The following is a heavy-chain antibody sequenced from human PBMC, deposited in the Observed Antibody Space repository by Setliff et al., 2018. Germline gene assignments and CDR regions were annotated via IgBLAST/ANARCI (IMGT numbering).Heavy chain of an antibody. CDR2: IHSGGST. CDR1: GGSVTTSRYY. J-gene: IGHJ5*02. CDR3: AREEPYSSSWSWFDP. V-gene: IGHV4-61*10. D-gene: IGHD6-13*01. Sequence: PSETLSLTCSVSGGSVTTSRYYWSWIRQPAGKGLEWIGRIHSGGSTNYNPSLKSRVTISVDTSKNQFSLKLSSVTAADTAVYYCAREEPYSSSWSWFDPWGQGTLVTVSS.